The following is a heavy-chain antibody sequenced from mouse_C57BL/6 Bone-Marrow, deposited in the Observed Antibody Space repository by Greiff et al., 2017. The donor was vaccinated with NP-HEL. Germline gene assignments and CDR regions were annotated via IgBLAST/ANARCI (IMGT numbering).Heavy chain of an antibody. J-gene: IGHJ3*01. Sequence: VKLVESGPGLVAPSQSLSITCTVSGFSLTSYAISWVRQPPGKGLAWLGVIWTGGGTNYNSALKSSLSISKDNSKSQVFLKMNSLQTDDTDRDYCASQLRLHVSFAYWGQGTLVTVSA. D-gene: IGHD3-2*02. CDR1: GFSLTSYA. CDR3: ASQLRLHVSFAY. V-gene: IGHV2-9-1*01. CDR2: IWTGGGT.